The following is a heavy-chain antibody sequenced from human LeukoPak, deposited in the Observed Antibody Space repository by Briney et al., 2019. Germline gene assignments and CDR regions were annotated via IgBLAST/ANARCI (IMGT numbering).Heavy chain of an antibody. V-gene: IGHV3-74*01. D-gene: IGHD5-12*01. CDR1: GFTFSSYW. J-gene: IGHJ4*02. CDR2: INSDGSST. CDR3: ARDTLSGYYFDY. Sequence: GGSLRLSCAASGFTFSSYWMQWVRQAPGKGRVWVSRINSDGSSTSYADSVKGRFTISRDNAKNTLYLQMNSLRAEDTAVYYCARDTLSGYYFDYWGQGTLVTVSS.